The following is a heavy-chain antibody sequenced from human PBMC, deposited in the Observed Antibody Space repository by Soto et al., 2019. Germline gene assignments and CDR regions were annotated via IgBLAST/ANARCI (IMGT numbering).Heavy chain of an antibody. CDR1: GFSFSDYS. CDR3: ASDIGYYDSSGYYYFRS. D-gene: IGHD3-22*01. CDR2: IDLSGTTT. V-gene: IGHV3-23*05. J-gene: IGHJ5*02. Sequence: GGSLRLSCAASGFSFSDYSMNWVRQAPGKGLEWVSFIDLSGTTTYYADSVKGRFTISRDNSKNTLYLQMNSLRAEDTAVYFCASDIGYYDSSGYYYFRSWGQGTLVTVSS.